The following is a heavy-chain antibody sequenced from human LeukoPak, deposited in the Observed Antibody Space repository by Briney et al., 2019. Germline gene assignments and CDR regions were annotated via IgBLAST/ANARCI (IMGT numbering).Heavy chain of an antibody. Sequence: SETLSLTCTVYGGSISSYYWSWIRQPPGEGLEWIGYIYYSGSTNYNPSLKSRVTISVDTSKNQFSLNLSPVTAAHTAVYYCAATPRFHSSGYYYAFDIWGQGTMVTVSS. CDR1: GGSISSYY. V-gene: IGHV4-59*01. J-gene: IGHJ3*02. CDR2: IYYSGST. D-gene: IGHD3-22*01. CDR3: AATPRFHSSGYYYAFDI.